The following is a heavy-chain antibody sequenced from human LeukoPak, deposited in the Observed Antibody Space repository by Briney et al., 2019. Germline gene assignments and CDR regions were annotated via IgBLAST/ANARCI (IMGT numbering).Heavy chain of an antibody. V-gene: IGHV1-69*05. CDR3: ARVGGKLRFLEWLGAFDI. CDR1: GGTFSSYA. CDR2: IIPIFGTA. J-gene: IGHJ3*02. Sequence: ASVKVSCKASGGTFSSYAISWVRQAPGQGLEWMGGIIPIFGTANYAQKFQGRVTITTDESTSTAYMELSSLRSEDTAVYYCARVGGKLRFLEWLGAFDIWGQGTMDTVSS. D-gene: IGHD3-3*01.